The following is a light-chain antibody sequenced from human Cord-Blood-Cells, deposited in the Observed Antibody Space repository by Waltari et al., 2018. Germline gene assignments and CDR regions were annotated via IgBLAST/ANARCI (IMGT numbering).Light chain of an antibody. Sequence: QSVLTQPPSVSGAPGQRVTISCTGSSSNIGAGYDVHWYQQLPGTAPKLLLYGNSNRPSGVPDRFSGSKSGTSASRAITGLQAEDEADDYCQSYDSSLSGAVFGGGTKLTVL. CDR1: SSNIGAGYD. CDR2: GNS. V-gene: IGLV1-40*01. CDR3: QSYDSSLSGAV. J-gene: IGLJ3*02.